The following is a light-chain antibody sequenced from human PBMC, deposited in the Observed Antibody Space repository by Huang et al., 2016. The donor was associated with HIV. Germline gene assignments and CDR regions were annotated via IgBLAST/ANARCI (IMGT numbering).Light chain of an antibody. CDR2: DAA. J-gene: IGKJ3*01. V-gene: IGKV1-33*01. CDR3: QQYDSLPRT. Sequence: DIQMTQSPSSLSASIGDRVTITCRASRHIYSYLNWYQHRPGKAPKLLIYDAAHLEVGVSSRFSGSGSGRNFTLIISSLQPEDFATYYCQQYDSLPRTFGPGTKV. CDR1: RHIYSY.